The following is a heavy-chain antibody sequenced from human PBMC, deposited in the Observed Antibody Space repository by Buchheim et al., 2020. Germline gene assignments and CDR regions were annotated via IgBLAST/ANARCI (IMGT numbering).Heavy chain of an antibody. CDR3: ASSEGYCSGGSCYYYFDY. V-gene: IGHV4-34*01. CDR1: GGSFSGYY. Sequence: QVQLQQWGAGLLKPSETLSLTCAVYGGSFSGYYWSWIRQPPGKGLEWIGEINHSGSTNSNPSLKSRVTISVDTSKNQFSLKLSSVTAADTAVYYCASSEGYCSGGSCYYYFDYWGQGTL. CDR2: INHSGST. J-gene: IGHJ4*02. D-gene: IGHD2-15*01.